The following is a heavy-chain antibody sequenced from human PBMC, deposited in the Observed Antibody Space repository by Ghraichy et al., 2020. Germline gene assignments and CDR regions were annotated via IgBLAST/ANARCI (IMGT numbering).Heavy chain of an antibody. D-gene: IGHD3-22*01. Sequence: ASVKVSCKASGYTFTSYDINWVRQATGQGLEWMGWMNPNSGNTGYAQKFQGRVTMTRNTSISTAYMELSSLRSEDTAVYYCARAPYYETNYGMDVWGQGTTVTVSS. V-gene: IGHV1-8*01. CDR3: ARAPYYETNYGMDV. CDR2: MNPNSGNT. J-gene: IGHJ6*02. CDR1: GYTFTSYD.